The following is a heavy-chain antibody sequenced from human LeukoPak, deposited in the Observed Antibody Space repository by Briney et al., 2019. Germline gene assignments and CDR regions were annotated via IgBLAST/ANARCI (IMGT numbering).Heavy chain of an antibody. J-gene: IGHJ6*03. V-gene: IGHV3-30-3*01. CDR3: GRMGHSSSSGLWDYHYYMDV. CDR2: ISSDGSTK. CDR1: GFTFSTYV. Sequence: GGSLRLSCAASGFTFSTYVMHWVRQVPGKGLEWVALISSDGSTKYYTESVKGRFTISRDNSQNTVYVQMNSLRPEDTAVYFCGRMGHSSSSGLWDYHYYMDVWGKGTTVTVSS. D-gene: IGHD6-6*01.